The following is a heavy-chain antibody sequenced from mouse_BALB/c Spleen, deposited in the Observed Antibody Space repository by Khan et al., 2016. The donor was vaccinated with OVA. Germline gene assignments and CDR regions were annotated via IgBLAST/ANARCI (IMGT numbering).Heavy chain of an antibody. CDR1: GYTFTSYW. D-gene: IGHD2-1*01. Sequence: QVQLQQSGAELVKPGASVKMSCKASGYTFTSYWMHWVKQRLGQGLEWFAETNPTNGRTYYNEKFKSKATLTVDKSSSTAYMQLSGLTHEVSAVYYCARIKKSVTTYFDDWGQGTTLTVSS. CDR3: ARIKKSVTTYFDD. CDR2: TNPTNGRT. J-gene: IGHJ2*01. V-gene: IGHV1S81*02.